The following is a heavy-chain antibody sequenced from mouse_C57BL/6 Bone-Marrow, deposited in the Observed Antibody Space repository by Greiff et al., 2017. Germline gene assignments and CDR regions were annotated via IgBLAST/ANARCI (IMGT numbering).Heavy chain of an antibody. V-gene: IGHV1-81*01. D-gene: IGHD1-1*01. CDR3: ARATVVATDWYFDV. Sequence: QVHVKQSGAELARPGASVKLSCKASGYTFTSYGISWVKQRTGQGLEWIGEIYPRSGNTYYNEKFKGKATLTADKSSSTAYMELRSLTSEDSAVYFCARATVVATDWYFDVWGTGTTVTVSS. CDR2: IYPRSGNT. CDR1: GYTFTSYG. J-gene: IGHJ1*03.